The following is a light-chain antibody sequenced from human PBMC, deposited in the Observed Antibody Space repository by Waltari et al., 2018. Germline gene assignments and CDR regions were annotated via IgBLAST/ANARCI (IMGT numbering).Light chain of an antibody. Sequence: DVVMTQSPLSLPVTLGQPASISCRSSQSLVHSDGNTYLNWFQQRPGQSPRRLFYRVSNRDSGVPDRFSGSGSGTDFTLKITRVEAEDVGVYYCMQGTHWPWTLGQGTKVEIK. CDR2: RVS. V-gene: IGKV2-30*02. CDR3: MQGTHWPWT. J-gene: IGKJ1*01. CDR1: QSLVHSDGNTY.